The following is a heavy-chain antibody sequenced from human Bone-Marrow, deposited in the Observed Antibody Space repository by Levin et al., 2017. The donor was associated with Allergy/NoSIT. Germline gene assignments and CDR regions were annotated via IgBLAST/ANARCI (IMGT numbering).Heavy chain of an antibody. CDR2: INQRGTA. CDR3: ARLNQASGFKNWFDP. V-gene: IGHV4-4*02. J-gene: IGHJ5*02. D-gene: IGHD6-25*01. CDR1: GVSIDTYHW. Sequence: PSETLSLTCDVSGVSIDTYHWWTWVRQPPGKGLQWIGEINQRGTATYNSSLRSRVLMSVDKSTNQFSLMVNSVTAADTAVYYCARLNQASGFKNWFDPWGPGILVAVS.